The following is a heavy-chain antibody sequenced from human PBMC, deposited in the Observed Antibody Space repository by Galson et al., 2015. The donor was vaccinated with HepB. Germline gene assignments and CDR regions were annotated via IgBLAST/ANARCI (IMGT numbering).Heavy chain of an antibody. D-gene: IGHD4-17*01. Sequence: ETLSLTCTVSGGSISSYYWSWIRQPPGKGLEWIGYIYYSGSTNYNPSLKSRVTISVDTSKNQFSLKLSSVTAADTAVYYCARGHGDWNHYFDYWGQGTLVTVSS. V-gene: IGHV4-59*01. CDR1: GGSISSYY. J-gene: IGHJ4*02. CDR2: IYYSGST. CDR3: ARGHGDWNHYFDY.